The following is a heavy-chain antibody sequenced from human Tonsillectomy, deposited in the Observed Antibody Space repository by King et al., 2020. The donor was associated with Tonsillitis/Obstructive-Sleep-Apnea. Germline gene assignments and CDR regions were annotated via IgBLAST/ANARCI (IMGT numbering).Heavy chain of an antibody. D-gene: IGHD5-24*01. CDR3: ATGYKVGPSY. J-gene: IGHJ4*02. V-gene: IGHV3-15*01. CDR2: VKSKGEDETP. Sequence: VQLVESGGGLVKPGGSLRLSCVGSGFTFNSAWMSWVRQAPGKGPEWVGRVKSKGEDETPDYAAPVKGRFSISRDDSKNTLYLQMNSLKTDDTAVYYCATGYKVGPSYWGQGTLVTVSS. CDR1: GFTFNSAW.